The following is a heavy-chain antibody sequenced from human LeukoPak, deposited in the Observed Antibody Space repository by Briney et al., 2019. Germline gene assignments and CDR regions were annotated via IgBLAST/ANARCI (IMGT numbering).Heavy chain of an antibody. CDR2: IFPSGGEI. Sequence: GGSLRLSCAASGFTFSTFAMIWVRQPPGKGLEWVSSIFPSGGEIHYADSVRGRFTISRDNSKNTLYLQMNSLRAEDTAVYYCARDLPPPQKSFDYWGQGTLVTVSS. J-gene: IGHJ4*02. V-gene: IGHV3-23*01. CDR3: ARDLPPPQKSFDY. CDR1: GFTFSTFA.